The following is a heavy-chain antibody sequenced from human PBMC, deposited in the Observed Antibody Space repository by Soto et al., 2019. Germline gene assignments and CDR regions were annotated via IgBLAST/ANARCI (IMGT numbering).Heavy chain of an antibody. J-gene: IGHJ4*02. CDR2: ISTNSGST. CDR1: GYMFTING. CDR3: ERDKTSDIDN. Sequence: QVQVVQSGSEVKKPGASVKVSCKTSGYMFTINGISWVRQVPGQGLEWMGWISTNSGSTKFAQNFQHRVTLTTETSASSAYAALRSLRSDDTVIYYCERDKTSDIDNWGQGTLVPVSS. V-gene: IGHV1-18*01.